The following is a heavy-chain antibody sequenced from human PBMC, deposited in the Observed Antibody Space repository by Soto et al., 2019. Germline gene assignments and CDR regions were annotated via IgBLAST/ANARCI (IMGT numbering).Heavy chain of an antibody. CDR3: AWGYHYYDSSGYDKWDAFDI. V-gene: IGHV3-21*01. Sequence: EVQLVESGGGLVKPGGSLRLSCAASGFTFSSYSMNWVRQAPGKGLEWVSSISSSSSYIYYADSVKGRFTISRDNAKNSLYLQMNSLRAEDTALSYCAWGYHYYDSSGYDKWDAFDIWGQGTMVTVSS. J-gene: IGHJ3*02. CDR2: ISSSSSYI. CDR1: GFTFSSYS. D-gene: IGHD3-22*01.